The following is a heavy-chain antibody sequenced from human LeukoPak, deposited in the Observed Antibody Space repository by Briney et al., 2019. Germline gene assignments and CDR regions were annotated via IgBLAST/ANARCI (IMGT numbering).Heavy chain of an antibody. CDR3: ARDKNRASYYYYYMDV. CDR2: ISSSGSTI. CDR1: GFTFSGYE. D-gene: IGHD1-14*01. V-gene: IGHV3-48*03. J-gene: IGHJ6*03. Sequence: PGGSLRLSCAASGFTFSGYEMNWVRQAPGKGLEWVSYISSSGSTIYYADSVKGRFTISRDNSKNTLYLQMYSLRAEDTAVYYCARDKNRASYYYYYMDVWGKGTTVTVSS.